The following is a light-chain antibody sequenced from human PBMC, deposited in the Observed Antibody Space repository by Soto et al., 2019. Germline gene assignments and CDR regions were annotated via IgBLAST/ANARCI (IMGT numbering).Light chain of an antibody. CDR2: EDN. V-gene: IGLV1-51*02. CDR1: SSNIGDNY. Sequence: SALTQPPSVSAAPGLKVTISCSGRSSNIGDNYVSWYQHPPGTAPKLLIYEDNKRPSGIPDRFSGSKSGTSATLGIIGLLAGDEADYYCATWDSSLSAGVFGTGTKVTVL. J-gene: IGLJ1*01. CDR3: ATWDSSLSAGV.